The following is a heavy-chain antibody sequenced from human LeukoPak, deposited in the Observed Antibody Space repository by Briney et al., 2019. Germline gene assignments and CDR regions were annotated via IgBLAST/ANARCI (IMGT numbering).Heavy chain of an antibody. CDR2: IIPIFGTA. Sequence: SVKVSCKASGGTFSSYAISWVRQAPGQGLEWMGGIIPIFGTANYAQKFQGRVTITADESTSTAYMELSSLRSEDTAEYYCARSWDTAMVSYFDYWGQGTLVTVSS. CDR1: GGTFSSYA. CDR3: ARSWDTAMVSYFDY. V-gene: IGHV1-69*13. D-gene: IGHD5-18*01. J-gene: IGHJ4*02.